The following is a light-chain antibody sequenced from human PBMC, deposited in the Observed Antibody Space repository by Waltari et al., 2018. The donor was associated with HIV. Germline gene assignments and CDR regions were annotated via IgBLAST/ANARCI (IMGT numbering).Light chain of an antibody. Sequence: DSQLTQSPSSLSASVGDRVSITCRASQSVSTYLNWYHQRPGQAPNLLIYTSSTLQSGVPSRFSGSGSGTDFTLTISSLQPEDFGTYYCQQSYSSPRSFGQGTKVEIK. CDR1: QSVSTY. V-gene: IGKV1-39*01. CDR2: TSS. CDR3: QQSYSSPRS. J-gene: IGKJ2*03.